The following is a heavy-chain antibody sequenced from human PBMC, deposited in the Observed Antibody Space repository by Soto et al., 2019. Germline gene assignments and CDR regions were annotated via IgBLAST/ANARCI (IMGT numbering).Heavy chain of an antibody. CDR1: GFSLSTSGVG. CDR3: IXXRCXXXXXXXXASHYYYGMDV. D-gene: IGHD2-8*01. V-gene: IGHV2-5*02. Sequence: QITLKESGPTLVKPTQTLTLTCTFSGFSLSTSGVGVGWIRQPPGKALEWLALIYWDDDKRYSPSLRSRLTISKDTSKNQVVLTMTNMDPVDTATYHCIXXRCXXXXXXXXASHYYYGMDVWGQGTTVTVSS. CDR2: IYWDDDK. J-gene: IGHJ6*02.